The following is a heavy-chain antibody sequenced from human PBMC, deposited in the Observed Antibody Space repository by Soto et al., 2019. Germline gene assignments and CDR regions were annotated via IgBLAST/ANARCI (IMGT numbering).Heavy chain of an antibody. Sequence: SVKVSWKASGYTFTVYYMHWGRQAPGQGLEWMGWINPNSGGTNYAQKFQGRVTMTRDTSISTAYMELSRLRSDDTAVYYCARDRYYGQVATQNFDYWGQGTLVTVSS. CDR2: INPNSGGT. CDR1: GYTFTVYY. V-gene: IGHV1-2*02. D-gene: IGHD3-10*01. CDR3: ARDRYYGQVATQNFDY. J-gene: IGHJ4*02.